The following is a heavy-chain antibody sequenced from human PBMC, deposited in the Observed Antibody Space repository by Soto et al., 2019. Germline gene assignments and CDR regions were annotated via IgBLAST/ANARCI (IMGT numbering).Heavy chain of an antibody. CDR3: VKPQYSSSWFGAFDI. D-gene: IGHD6-13*01. Sequence: GGSLRLSCSASGFTFSSYAMHWVRQAPGKGLEYVSAISSNGDSTYYADSVKGRFTISRDNSKNALNLQMSSLRAEDTAVYYCVKPQYSSSWFGAFDIWGQGTMVTVSS. J-gene: IGHJ3*02. CDR2: ISSNGDST. V-gene: IGHV3-64D*06. CDR1: GFTFSSYA.